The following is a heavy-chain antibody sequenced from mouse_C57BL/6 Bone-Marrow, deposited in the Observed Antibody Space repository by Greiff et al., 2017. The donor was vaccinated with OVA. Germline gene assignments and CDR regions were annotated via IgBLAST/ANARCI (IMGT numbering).Heavy chain of an antibody. D-gene: IGHD1-1*01. CDR3: ARDRHYYGISPFAY. J-gene: IGHJ3*01. CDR2: ISDGGSYT. CDR1: GFTFSSYA. V-gene: IGHV5-4*01. Sequence: EVKLEESGGGLVKPGGSLKLSCAASGFTFSSYAMSWVRQTPEKRLEWVATISDGGSYTYYPDNVKVRFTISIDKAKNNLYLQMSHLKSEDTDMYYFARDRHYYGISPFAYWGQGTLVTVSA.